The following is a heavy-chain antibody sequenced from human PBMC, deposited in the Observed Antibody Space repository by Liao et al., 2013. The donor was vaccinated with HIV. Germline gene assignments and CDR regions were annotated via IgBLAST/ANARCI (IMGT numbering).Heavy chain of an antibody. V-gene: IGHV4-34*01. CDR2: IYTSGST. CDR1: GESFSGYY. D-gene: IGHD1-26*01. Sequence: QVQLQQWGAGLLKPSETLSLTCAVYGESFSGYYWSWIRQPPGKGLEWIGRIYTSGSTNYNPSLKSRVTISVDTSKNQFSLKLSSVTAADTAIYYCAIDRLVGATGVXDMWGQGTMVTVSS. CDR3: AIDRLVGATGVXDM. J-gene: IGHJ3*02.